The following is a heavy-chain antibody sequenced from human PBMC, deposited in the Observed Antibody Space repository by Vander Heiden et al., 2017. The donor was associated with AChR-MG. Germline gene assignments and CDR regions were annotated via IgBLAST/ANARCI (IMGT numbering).Heavy chain of an antibody. Sequence: QVQLQESGPGLVKPSETLSLTCTVSGGSISSYYWSWIRQPPGKGLEWIGYIYYSGSTNYNPSLKSRVTISVDTSKNQFSLKLSSVTAADTAVYYCARGKYDILTGYYPPDYWGQGTLVTVSS. CDR1: GGSISSYY. V-gene: IGHV4-59*01. J-gene: IGHJ4*02. CDR2: IYYSGST. CDR3: ARGKYDILTGYYPPDY. D-gene: IGHD3-9*01.